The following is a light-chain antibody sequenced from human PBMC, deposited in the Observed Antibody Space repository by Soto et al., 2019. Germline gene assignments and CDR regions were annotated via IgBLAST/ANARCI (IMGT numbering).Light chain of an antibody. CDR3: AAWNDSLNSVI. V-gene: IGLV1-44*01. Sequence: QSVLTQPPSASGTPGQRVTISCSRSRSNIGSKTLNWYQQVPGSAPKLLIYTTNQRPSGVPDRFSASKSGTSASLAISGLQSEDEADYYCAAWNDSLNSVIFGGGTKLTVL. CDR2: TTN. J-gene: IGLJ2*01. CDR1: RSNIGSKT.